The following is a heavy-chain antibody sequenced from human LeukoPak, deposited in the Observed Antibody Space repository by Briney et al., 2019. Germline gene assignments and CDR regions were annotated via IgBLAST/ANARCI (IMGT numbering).Heavy chain of an antibody. CDR2: IYYSGST. CDR1: GFTFDDYA. V-gene: IGHV4-59*01. J-gene: IGHJ4*02. CDR3: ARSPSGYDEYYFDY. Sequence: LRLSCAASGFTFDDYAMHWVRQPPGKGLEWIGYIYYSGSTNYNPSLESRVTISVDTSKNQFSLKLSSVTAADTAVYYCARSPSGYDEYYFDYWGQGTLVTVSS. D-gene: IGHD5-12*01.